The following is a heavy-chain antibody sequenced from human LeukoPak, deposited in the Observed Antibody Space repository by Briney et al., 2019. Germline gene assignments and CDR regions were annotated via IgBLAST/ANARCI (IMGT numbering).Heavy chain of an antibody. CDR3: AKSSGSYYNQGYYYYGMDV. Sequence: SVKVSCKASGGTISSYAISWVRQAPGQGLEWMGGIIPIFGTANYAQKFQGRVTITADESTSTAYMELSSLRSEDTAVYYCAKSSGSYYNQGYYYYGMDVWGKGTTVTVSS. CDR1: GGTISSYA. CDR2: IIPIFGTA. V-gene: IGHV1-69*13. J-gene: IGHJ6*04. D-gene: IGHD3-10*01.